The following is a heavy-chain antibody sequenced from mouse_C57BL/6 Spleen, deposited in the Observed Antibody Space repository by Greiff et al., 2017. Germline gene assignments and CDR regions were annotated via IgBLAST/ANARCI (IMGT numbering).Heavy chain of an antibody. CDR1: GYTFTSYD. V-gene: IGHV1-85*01. J-gene: IGHJ4*01. CDR3: ARSWYYGSSYEDYAMDY. D-gene: IGHD1-1*01. CDR2: IYPRDGST. Sequence: QVQLKESGPELVKPGASVKLSCKASGYTFTSYDINWVKQRPGQGLEWIGWIYPRDGSTKYNEKFKGKATLTVDTSSSTAYMELHSLTSEDSAVYFCARSWYYGSSYEDYAMDYWGQGTSVTVSS.